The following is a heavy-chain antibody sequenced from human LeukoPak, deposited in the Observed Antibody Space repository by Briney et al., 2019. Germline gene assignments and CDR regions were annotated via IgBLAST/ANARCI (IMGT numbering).Heavy chain of an antibody. CDR2: IYYSGST. CDR3: ARDVSALLGLLDY. J-gene: IGHJ4*02. CDR1: GGSISSSSYY. V-gene: IGHV4-39*02. Sequence: PSETLSLTCTVSGGSISSSSYYWGWIRQPPGKGLEWIGSIYYSGSTYYNPSLKSRVTISVDTSKNQFSLKLSSVTAADTAVYYCARDVSALLGLLDYWGQGTLVTVSS. D-gene: IGHD2-21*02.